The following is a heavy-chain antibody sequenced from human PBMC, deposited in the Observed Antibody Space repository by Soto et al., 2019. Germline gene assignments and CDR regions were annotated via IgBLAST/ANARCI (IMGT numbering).Heavy chain of an antibody. Sequence: SETLSLTCTVSGGSISSSSSYWGWIRPPPGKGLEWIGYIYYLGNTNYNPSLGGRVTISVDTSKNQFSLKLSSVTAADTAVYYCAREGYSGWRYFQHWGQGTLVTVSS. CDR1: GGSISSSSSY. CDR2: IYYLGNT. J-gene: IGHJ1*01. CDR3: AREGYSGWRYFQH. D-gene: IGHD6-19*01. V-gene: IGHV4-61*01.